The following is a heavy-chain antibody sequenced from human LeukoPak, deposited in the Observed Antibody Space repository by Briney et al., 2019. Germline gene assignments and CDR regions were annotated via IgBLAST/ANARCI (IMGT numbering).Heavy chain of an antibody. J-gene: IGHJ6*03. CDR1: GGSISGYY. V-gene: IGHV4-59*01. CDR2: VYHNGRT. D-gene: IGHD2-8*02. Sequence: SETLSLTCSVSGGSISGYYWSWIRQLPGERLEWIGFVYHNGRTTYNPSLESRVTISVDTSRNQVSLNLRFVTAADTALYFCARRRAESSGPSFYYFYMDVWGKGTTVTVSS. CDR3: ARRRAESSGPSFYYFYMDV.